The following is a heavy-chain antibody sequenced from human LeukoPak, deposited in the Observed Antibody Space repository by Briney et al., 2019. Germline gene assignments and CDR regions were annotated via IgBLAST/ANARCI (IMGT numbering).Heavy chain of an antibody. CDR1: GFTFSSFG. J-gene: IGHJ4*02. Sequence: PGGSLRLSCAASGFTFSSFGMHWVRQAPGKGLEWVAFIRYDGSNKYYADSVKGRFTISRDNSKNMLYLQMNSLRAEDTAVYYCARDHLLYDSSGYYGYWGQGTLVTVSS. CDR2: IRYDGSNK. V-gene: IGHV3-30*02. D-gene: IGHD3-22*01. CDR3: ARDHLLYDSSGYYGY.